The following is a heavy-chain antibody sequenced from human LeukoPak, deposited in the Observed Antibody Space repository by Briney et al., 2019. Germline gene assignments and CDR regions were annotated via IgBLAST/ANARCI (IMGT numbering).Heavy chain of an antibody. Sequence: PVGSLRLSCAASGFPFHNYWMTWVRQAPGKGLEWVANINQDENEKYYVASVKGRFNISRDNAEMSLFLQMTSLRVEDTAIYYCARGLYGSGRRSLMAHWGPGTLVAVSS. J-gene: IGHJ4*02. V-gene: IGHV3-7*01. CDR1: GFPFHNYW. D-gene: IGHD3-10*01. CDR2: INQDENEK. CDR3: ARGLYGSGRRSLMAH.